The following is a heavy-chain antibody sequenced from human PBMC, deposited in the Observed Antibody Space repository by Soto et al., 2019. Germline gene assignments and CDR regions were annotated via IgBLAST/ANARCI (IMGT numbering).Heavy chain of an antibody. CDR2: ITSSGDSI. D-gene: IGHD2-21*01. CDR3: GSWRRGRGVIG. J-gene: IGHJ4*02. CDR1: GFRFSDHS. V-gene: IGHV3-48*02. Sequence: EVQLLESGGGLIHPGGSLRLSCVASGFRFSDHSMNWVRQAPGKGLEWVSYITSSGDSIYYADSVKGRFTVSRDNAKNLLFLKMNGLGDEDAAVYYGGSWRRGRGVIGWGQGPLVTVPS.